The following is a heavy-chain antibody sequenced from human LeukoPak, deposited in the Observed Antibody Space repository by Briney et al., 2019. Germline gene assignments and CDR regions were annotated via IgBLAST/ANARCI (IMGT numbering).Heavy chain of an antibody. Sequence: GGSLRLSCAASGFTFSSYGMSWVRQAPGKGLEWVSAISGSGGSTYYADSVKGRFTISRDNSKNTLYLQMNSLRAEDTAVYYCAKERTYVLLWFGELRPNWFDPWGQGTLVTVSS. CDR3: AKERTYVLLWFGELRPNWFDP. CDR2: ISGSGGST. V-gene: IGHV3-23*01. CDR1: GFTFSSYG. J-gene: IGHJ5*02. D-gene: IGHD3-10*01.